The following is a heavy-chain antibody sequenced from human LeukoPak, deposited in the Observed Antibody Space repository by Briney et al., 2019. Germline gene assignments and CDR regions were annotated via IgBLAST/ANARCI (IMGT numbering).Heavy chain of an antibody. V-gene: IGHV1-46*01. CDR3: STPNPPRKGLDGDAFDI. Sequence: GASVKVSCKASGYTFTSYYMHWVRQAPGQGLEWMGIINPSGGSTSYAQKFQGRVTMTRDMSTSTVYMELSSLRSEDTAVYYCSTPNPPRKGLDGDAFDIWGQGTMVTVSS. CDR1: GYTFTSYY. D-gene: IGHD2-2*03. CDR2: INPSGGST. J-gene: IGHJ3*02.